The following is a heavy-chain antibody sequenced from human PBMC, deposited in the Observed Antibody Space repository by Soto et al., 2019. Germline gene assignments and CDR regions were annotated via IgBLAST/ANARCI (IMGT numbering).Heavy chain of an antibody. Sequence: GGSLRLSCAASGFTFSNYVMSWVRQAPGQGLEWVSAITGNGDTTYYADSVRGRFTISRDNSKNTLYLQVNSLRAEDTAMYYCAHRGPTSFYYDSSAFYYWGQGTLVTVSS. D-gene: IGHD3-22*01. CDR3: AHRGPTSFYYDSSAFYY. V-gene: IGHV3-23*01. CDR1: GFTFSNYV. CDR2: ITGNGDTT. J-gene: IGHJ4*02.